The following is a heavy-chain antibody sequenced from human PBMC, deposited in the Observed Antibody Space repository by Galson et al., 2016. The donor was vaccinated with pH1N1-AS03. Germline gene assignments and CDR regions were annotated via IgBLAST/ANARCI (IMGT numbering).Heavy chain of an antibody. CDR1: GYTFSNYG. J-gene: IGHJ4*02. CDR2: IKNNNDNT. V-gene: IGHV1-18*01. D-gene: IGHD2/OR15-2a*01. Sequence: SVKVSCKASGYTFSNYGITWVRQAPGQGLQWMGWIKNNNDNTIYGQNFQSRVTLTTDPSTNTAYMELKNLRSDDTGVYYGARAFEEYLLRDYSSVFDSWGQGTLVTGSS. CDR3: ARAFEEYLLRDYSSVFDS.